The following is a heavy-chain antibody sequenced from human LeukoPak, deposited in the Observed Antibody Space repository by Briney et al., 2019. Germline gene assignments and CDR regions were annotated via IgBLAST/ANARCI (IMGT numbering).Heavy chain of an antibody. Sequence: SQTLSLTCAISGDSVSMTSDAWNWIRQSPSRGLEWLGWTYYRSKWYNDYAVSVKSRITITPDTSKNQFSLHLNSVTPEDTAMYYCTKGQYHYEDWGQGTLVTVSS. CDR2: TYYRSKWYN. CDR3: TKGQYHYED. J-gene: IGHJ4*02. CDR1: GDSVSMTSDA. V-gene: IGHV6-1*01. D-gene: IGHD4-17*01.